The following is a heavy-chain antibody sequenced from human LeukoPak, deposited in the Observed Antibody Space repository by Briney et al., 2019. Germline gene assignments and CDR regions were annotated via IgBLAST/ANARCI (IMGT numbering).Heavy chain of an antibody. Sequence: RPGGSLRLSCAASGFTFSSYSMNWVRQAPGKGLEWVSYISSRSSTIYYADSVKGRFTISRDNAKNSLYLQMNSLRAEDTAVYYCARVNGYYFDYWGQGTLVTVSS. CDR3: ARVNGYYFDY. CDR1: GFTFSSYS. V-gene: IGHV3-48*01. D-gene: IGHD2-8*01. CDR2: ISSRSSTI. J-gene: IGHJ4*02.